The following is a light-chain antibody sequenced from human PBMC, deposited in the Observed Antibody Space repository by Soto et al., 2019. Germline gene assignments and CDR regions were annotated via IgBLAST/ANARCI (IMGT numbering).Light chain of an antibody. CDR2: DVS. CDR1: QTLRSGY. J-gene: IGKJ1*01. Sequence: DIVMTQSPGTLSLSPGDRATLSCRASQTLRSGYLAWYQHKPGQPPRLLIYDVSSRTPGTPDRFSGSGSGTDFALTISRLEPEDFAVYYCHQYGSSPRAFGQGTKVEVK. CDR3: HQYGSSPRA. V-gene: IGKV3-20*01.